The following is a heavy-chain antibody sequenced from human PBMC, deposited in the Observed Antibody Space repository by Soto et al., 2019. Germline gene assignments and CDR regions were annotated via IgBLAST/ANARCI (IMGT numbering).Heavy chain of an antibody. D-gene: IGHD6-13*01. CDR1: GYTFTGYY. V-gene: IGHV1-2*04. Sequence: ASVKGSCKASGYTFTGYYMHWVRQAPGQGLEWMGWINPNSGGTNYAQKFQGWVTMTRDTSISTAYMELSRLRSDDTAVYYCARDRGYSSSWYGSYYYYYGMDVWGQGTTVTVSS. CDR2: INPNSGGT. CDR3: ARDRGYSSSWYGSYYYYYGMDV. J-gene: IGHJ6*02.